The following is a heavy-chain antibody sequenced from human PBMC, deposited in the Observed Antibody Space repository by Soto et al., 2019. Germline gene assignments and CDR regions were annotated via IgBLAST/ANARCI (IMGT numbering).Heavy chain of an antibody. CDR3: VKNSGWFNS. Sequence: PGGSLRLSCAASGFMFSTTDMSWVRQAPGKGLEWVTTIGGSGTITYYADSVRGRFTISRDNSKNTVYLQMDSLTADDTAVYYCVKNSGWFNSWGQGTPVTVSS. CDR2: IGGSGTIT. V-gene: IGHV3-23*01. D-gene: IGHD3-10*01. J-gene: IGHJ5*01. CDR1: GFMFSTTD.